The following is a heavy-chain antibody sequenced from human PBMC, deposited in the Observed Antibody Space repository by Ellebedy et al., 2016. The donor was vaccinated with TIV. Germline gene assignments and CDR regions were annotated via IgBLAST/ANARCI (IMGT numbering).Heavy chain of an antibody. CDR3: ARDTGSYPNWIDP. Sequence: AASVKVSCKTSGYIFTDYFIHWARQAPGQGLEWMGWIKPNNVGPEYAQKFQGRVTLTTDASISTAYMELSRLTSDDTAVYYCARDTGSYPNWIDPWGQGTLVTVSS. CDR1: GYIFTDYF. V-gene: IGHV1-2*02. CDR2: IKPNNVGP. J-gene: IGHJ5*02. D-gene: IGHD1-26*01.